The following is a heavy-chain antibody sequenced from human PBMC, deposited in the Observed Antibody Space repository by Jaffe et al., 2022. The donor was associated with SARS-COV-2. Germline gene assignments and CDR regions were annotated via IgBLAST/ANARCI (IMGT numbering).Heavy chain of an antibody. CDR2: ISYSGTTI. V-gene: IGHV3-48*01. J-gene: IGHJ4*02. Sequence: EVQLVESGGGLVQPGGSLRLSCAASGFTFRTYNMNWVRQAPGKGLEWLSYISYSGTTIYYADSVKGRFTISRDNAKNSLYLQLHSLRTEDTAVYFCAREESGWYYLAYWGQGTLVTVSS. D-gene: IGHD6-19*01. CDR1: GFTFRTYN. CDR3: AREESGWYYLAY.